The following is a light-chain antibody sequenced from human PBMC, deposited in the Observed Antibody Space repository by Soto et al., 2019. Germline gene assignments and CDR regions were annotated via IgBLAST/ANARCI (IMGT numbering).Light chain of an antibody. V-gene: IGKV1-5*01. CDR2: DAS. Sequence: DLQMTQSPSTLSASVGDTVTVTCRASQSVSGWLAWYQQKPGEAPKLRIYDASALPRGVPSRFSGSGSGTKFTLTIASLQPDDLSTYYGQQYETFSGTFGPGTKVDI. J-gene: IGKJ1*01. CDR3: QQYETFSGT. CDR1: QSVSGW.